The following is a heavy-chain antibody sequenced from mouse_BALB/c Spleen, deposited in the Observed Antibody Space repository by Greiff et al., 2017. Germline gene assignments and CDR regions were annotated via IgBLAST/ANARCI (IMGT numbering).Heavy chain of an antibody. CDR2: INSNGGST. CDR1: GFTFSSYG. CDR3: ARDGHYFDY. Sequence: EVQLVESGGGLVQPGGSLKLSCAASGFTFSSYGMSWVRQTPDKRLELVATINSNGGSTYYPDSMKGRFTISRDNAKNTLYLQMSSLKSEDTAMYYCARDGHYFDYWGQGTTLTVSS. J-gene: IGHJ2*01. V-gene: IGHV5-6-3*01.